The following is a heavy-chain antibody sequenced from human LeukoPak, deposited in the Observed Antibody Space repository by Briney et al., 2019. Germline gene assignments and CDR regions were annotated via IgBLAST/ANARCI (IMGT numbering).Heavy chain of an antibody. J-gene: IGHJ4*02. CDR1: GYTFTSYG. CDR3: ARDGGSGSYYPFDY. V-gene: IGHV1-18*01. CDR2: ISAYNGNT. D-gene: IGHD3-10*01. Sequence: ASVKVSCKASGYTFTSYGISWVRQAPGQGLEWMGWISAYNGNTNYAQKFQGRVTMTRDTSISTAYMELSRLRSDDTAVYYCARDGGSGSYYPFDYWGQGTLVTVSS.